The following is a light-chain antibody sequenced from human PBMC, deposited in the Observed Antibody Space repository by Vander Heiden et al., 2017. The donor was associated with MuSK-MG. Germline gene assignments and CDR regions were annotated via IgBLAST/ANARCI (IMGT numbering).Light chain of an antibody. CDR2: RNS. CDR3: EVWDDSLGARYV. CDR1: SSNIGSNY. Sequence: QSVLTPPPSASGTPGQRVTISCSGSSSNIGSNYVYWYQHLPGTATNLLIYRNSLRPSGVPDRFSGSKSVTSASLVISGLRSEDEADYYCEVWDDSLGARYVFGTGTKITVL. J-gene: IGLJ1*01. V-gene: IGLV1-47*01.